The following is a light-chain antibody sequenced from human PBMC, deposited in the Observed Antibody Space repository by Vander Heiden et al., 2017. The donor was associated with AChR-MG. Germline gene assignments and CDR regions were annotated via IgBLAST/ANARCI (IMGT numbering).Light chain of an antibody. CDR1: QNIKSW. CDR3: LQYNTYPWT. CDR2: KAS. Sequence: DVQMTHSPPILSASVGDRATITCRTSQNIKSWLAWNQQKPGKGPKVLIYKASILQSGVPSRCSGSGSGTEFTLTISYLQPDDFGTYFCLQYNTYPWTFGQGTKVEIK. V-gene: IGKV1-5*03. J-gene: IGKJ1*01.